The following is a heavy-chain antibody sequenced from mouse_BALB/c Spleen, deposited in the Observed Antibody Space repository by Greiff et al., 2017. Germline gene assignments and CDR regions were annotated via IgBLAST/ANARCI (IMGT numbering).Heavy chain of an antibody. J-gene: IGHJ2*01. Sequence: EVKVEESGGGLVQPGGSRKLSCAASGFTFSSFGMHWVRQAPEKGLEWVAYISSGSSTIYYADTVKGRFTISRDNPKNTLFLQMTSLRSEDTAMYYCARSYDYWGQGTTLTVSS. V-gene: IGHV5-17*02. CDR1: GFTFSSFG. CDR3: ARSYDY. CDR2: ISSGSSTI.